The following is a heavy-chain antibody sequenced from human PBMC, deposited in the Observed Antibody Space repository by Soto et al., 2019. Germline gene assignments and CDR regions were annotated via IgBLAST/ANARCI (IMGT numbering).Heavy chain of an antibody. V-gene: IGHV4-39*01. D-gene: IGHD3-9*01. CDR2: IYYIGNS. CDR1: NGSISSRSSY. CDR3: ARHRGIRYFDWSFDY. Sequence: SETLSLTCIVSNGSISSRSSYWGWIRQTPGKGLEWIGSIYYIGNSYYNPSLKSRVTISIDTSKTQFSLKMNSVTAADTAVYYCARHRGIRYFDWSFDYWGQGTLVTVSS. J-gene: IGHJ4*02.